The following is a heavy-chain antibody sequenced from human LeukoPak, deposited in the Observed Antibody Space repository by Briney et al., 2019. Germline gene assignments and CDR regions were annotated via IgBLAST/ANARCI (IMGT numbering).Heavy chain of an antibody. CDR3: ARYYDILTGYLHYFDY. CDR1: GYTFASYG. J-gene: IGHJ4*02. V-gene: IGHV1-18*01. D-gene: IGHD3-9*01. Sequence: ASVKVSCKASGYTFASYGISWVRQAPGQGLEWMGWISAYNGNTNYAQKLQGRVTMTTDTSTSTAYMELRSLRSDDTAVYYCARYYDILTGYLHYFDYWGQGTLVTVSS. CDR2: ISAYNGNT.